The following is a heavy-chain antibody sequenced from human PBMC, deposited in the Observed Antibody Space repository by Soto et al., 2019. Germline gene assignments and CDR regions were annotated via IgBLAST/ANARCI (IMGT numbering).Heavy chain of an antibody. V-gene: IGHV6-1*01. CDR1: GDSVSSNTAA. J-gene: IGHJ4*02. D-gene: IGHD6-19*01. CDR3: ARGVAGSGFDL. CDR2: TYYRSNWRH. Sequence: SQTLSLTCAISGDSVSSNTAAWNWIRSSPSRGLEWLGRTYYRSNWRHDYAVSVKSRVTVNPDTSKNHFSLQLNSVTPDDTAVYYCARGVAGSGFDLWGQGTLVTVSS.